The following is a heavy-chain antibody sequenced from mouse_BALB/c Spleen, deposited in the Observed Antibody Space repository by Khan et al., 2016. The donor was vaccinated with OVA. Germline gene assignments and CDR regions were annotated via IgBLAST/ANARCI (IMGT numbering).Heavy chain of an antibody. CDR2: VNPNTGNT. V-gene: IGHV1-26*01. D-gene: IGHD2-14*01. CDR1: GYSFTGYY. CDR3: ARGYDFFAY. Sequence: VQLKESGPDLVKPGASVKMSCKVSGYSFTGYYMNWVEQSHGKSLECIGRVNPNTGNTNYNQKFRGKAILIVDTSSSTAYMELRSLTSEDSAVYYCARGYDFFAYWGQGTLVTVSA. J-gene: IGHJ3*01.